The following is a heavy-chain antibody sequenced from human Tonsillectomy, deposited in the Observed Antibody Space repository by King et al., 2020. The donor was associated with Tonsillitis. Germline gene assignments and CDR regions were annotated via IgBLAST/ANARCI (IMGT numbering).Heavy chain of an antibody. Sequence: VQLVESGGGVVQPGGSLRLSCAASGFTFRSYGMHWVRQAPGKGLEWVAFIWYDGSVQYYLDSVKGRFTISRDNSKNTLYLQMNSLRDEDTAVYYCAKVGSQGYCTTSSCYGYYFDSWGQGTLVTVSS. CDR2: IWYDGSVQ. CDR1: GFTFRSYG. CDR3: AKVGSQGYCTTSSCYGYYFDS. V-gene: IGHV3-30*02. J-gene: IGHJ4*02. D-gene: IGHD2-8*01.